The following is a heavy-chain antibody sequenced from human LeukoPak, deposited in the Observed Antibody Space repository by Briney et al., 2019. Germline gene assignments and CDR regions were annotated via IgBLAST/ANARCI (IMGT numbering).Heavy chain of an antibody. D-gene: IGHD4-23*01. J-gene: IGHJ4*02. CDR3: ATALYSTVVTVYYFDY. CDR1: GFTFSSYA. V-gene: IGHV3-23*01. Sequence: GGSLRLSRAASGFTFSSYAMSWVRQAPGKGLEWVSAISGSGGSTYYADSVKGRFTISRDNSKNTLYLQMNSLRAEDTAVYYCATALYSTVVTVYYFDYWGQGTLVTVSS. CDR2: ISGSGGST.